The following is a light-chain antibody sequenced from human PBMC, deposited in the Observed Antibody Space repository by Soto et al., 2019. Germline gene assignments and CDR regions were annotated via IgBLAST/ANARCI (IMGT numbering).Light chain of an antibody. Sequence: ETVMTQSPATLSVSPGERATLSCRASQSISRNLAWYQQKPGQPPRLLIYGASTMATGIPDRFSGSGSGTDFTLTISGLQSEDFAVYYCHHYHDWPPYNFGQGTKLEIK. CDR1: QSISRN. CDR2: GAS. V-gene: IGKV3-15*01. J-gene: IGKJ2*01. CDR3: HHYHDWPPYN.